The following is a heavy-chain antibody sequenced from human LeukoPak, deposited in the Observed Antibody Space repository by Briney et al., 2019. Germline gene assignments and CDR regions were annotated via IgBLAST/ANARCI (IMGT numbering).Heavy chain of an antibody. J-gene: IGHJ3*02. CDR2: INPSGGST. V-gene: IGHV1-46*01. Sequence: ASVKVSCKASGCTFTSYYMHWVRQAPGQGLEWMGIINPSGGSTSYAQKFQGRVTMTRDMSTSTVYMELSSLRSEDTAVYYCARVTTRYDDAFDIWGQGTMVTVSS. CDR3: ARVTTRYDDAFDI. CDR1: GCTFTSYY. D-gene: IGHD4-11*01.